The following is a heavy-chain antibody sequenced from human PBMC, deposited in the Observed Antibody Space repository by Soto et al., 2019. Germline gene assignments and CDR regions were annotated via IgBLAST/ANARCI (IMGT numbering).Heavy chain of an antibody. Sequence: SETLSLTCAVYGGSFSGYYWSWIRQPPGKGLEWIGEINHSGSTNYNPSLKSRVTISVDTSKNQFSLKLSSVTAADTAVYYCASQTMVRGVMGYWGQGTLVTVYS. V-gene: IGHV4-34*01. CDR3: ASQTMVRGVMGY. CDR1: GGSFSGYY. CDR2: INHSGST. J-gene: IGHJ4*02. D-gene: IGHD3-10*01.